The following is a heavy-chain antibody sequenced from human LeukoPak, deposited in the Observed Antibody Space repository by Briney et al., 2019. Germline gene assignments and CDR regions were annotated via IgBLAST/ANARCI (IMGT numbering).Heavy chain of an antibody. CDR3: ARDRDYSNTERGFDY. D-gene: IGHD4-11*01. J-gene: IGHJ4*02. CDR1: GYTFSDYY. Sequence: ASVKVSCKTSGYTFSDYYIHWVRQAPGQGLEWMGWINPNSGETKSAQKFQGRVTMTRDTSISTAYMELRRVTSDDTAVYYCARDRDYSNTERGFDYWGQGTLVTVSS. CDR2: INPNSGET. V-gene: IGHV1-2*02.